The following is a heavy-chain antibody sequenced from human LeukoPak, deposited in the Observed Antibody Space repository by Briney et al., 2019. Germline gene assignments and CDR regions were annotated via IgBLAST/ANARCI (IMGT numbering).Heavy chain of an antibody. J-gene: IGHJ3*02. CDR1: GGSISSYY. CDR2: IYYSGGT. CDR3: AREIRDAFDI. V-gene: IGHV4-59*01. Sequence: SETLSLTCTVSGGSISSYYWSWIRQPPGKGLEWIGYIYYSGGTNYNPSLKSRVTISVDTSKNQFSLKLSSVTAADTAVYYCAREIRDAFDIWGQGTMVTVSS. D-gene: IGHD3-10*01.